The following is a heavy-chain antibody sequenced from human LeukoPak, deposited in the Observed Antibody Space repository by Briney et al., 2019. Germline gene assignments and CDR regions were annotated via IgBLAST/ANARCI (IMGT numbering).Heavy chain of an antibody. CDR1: EFPFNAYW. V-gene: IGHV3-7*01. J-gene: IGHJ6*03. CDR3: ARDPYNGYYGDDYYYYMDV. CDR2: INQDGSEK. D-gene: IGHD4-17*01. Sequence: PGGSLRLSCAASEFPFNAYWMSWVRQAPGKGLECVANINQDGSEKYYIDSVRGRFTISRDNAKNSLSLQMNSLRAEDTAVYYCARDPYNGYYGDDYYYYMDVWGKGTTVTISS.